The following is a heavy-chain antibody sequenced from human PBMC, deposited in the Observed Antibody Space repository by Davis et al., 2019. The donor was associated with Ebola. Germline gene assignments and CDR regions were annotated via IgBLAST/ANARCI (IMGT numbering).Heavy chain of an antibody. D-gene: IGHD3-3*01. J-gene: IGHJ6*04. CDR1: GFTFSTYS. V-gene: IGHV3-48*01. CDR3: AKSGLSFGVVKYHYGMDV. Sequence: GGSLRLSCVASGFTFSTYSMSWVRQAPGKGLEWVSYISSSGSTIYYADSVKGRFTISRDNSKKTLYLQMNSLRAEDTAVYYCAKSGLSFGVVKYHYGMDVWGKGTTVTVSS. CDR2: ISSSGSTI.